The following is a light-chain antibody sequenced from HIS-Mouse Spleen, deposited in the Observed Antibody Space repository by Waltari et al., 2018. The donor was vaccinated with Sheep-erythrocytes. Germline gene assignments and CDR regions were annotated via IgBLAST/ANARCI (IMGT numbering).Light chain of an antibody. J-gene: IGKJ4*01. CDR2: AAS. CDR3: RRANSFPLT. CDR1: QVISSW. V-gene: IGKV1-12*01. Sequence: DIQMTQSPSSVSASVGVRVTITCRAGQVISSWLAWYQQKPGIAPKLLIYAASSLQSGVPSRFSGCGSGTDFTLTISSLQPEDFATYYCRRANSFPLTFGGGTRVEIK.